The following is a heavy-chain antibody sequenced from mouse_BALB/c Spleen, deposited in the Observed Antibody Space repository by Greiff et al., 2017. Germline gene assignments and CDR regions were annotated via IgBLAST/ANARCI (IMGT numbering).Heavy chain of an antibody. CDR1: GYSITSGYY. CDR2: ISYDGSN. CDR3: ARVGYGDYFDD. Sequence: EVQLQESGPGLVKPSQSLSLTCSVTGYSITSGYYWNWIRQFPGNKLEWMGYISYDGSNNYNPSLKNRISITRDTSKNQFFLKLNSVTTEDTATYYCARVGYGDYFDDWGQGTTLTVSS. J-gene: IGHJ2*01. D-gene: IGHD1-2*01. V-gene: IGHV3-6*02.